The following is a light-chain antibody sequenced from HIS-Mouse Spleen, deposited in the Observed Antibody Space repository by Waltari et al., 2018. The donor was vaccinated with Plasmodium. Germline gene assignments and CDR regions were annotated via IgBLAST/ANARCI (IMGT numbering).Light chain of an antibody. CDR2: AAS. Sequence: SSLSASVGYRVTITCRASQSISSYLNWYQQKPGKAPKLLLYAASSLQRGFPSRFSGSGSGTDYTLTISSLQPEYFATYYCQQSYSTWPFGQGTKVEIK. J-gene: IGKJ1*01. V-gene: IGKV1-39*01. CDR3: QQSYSTWP. CDR1: QSISSY.